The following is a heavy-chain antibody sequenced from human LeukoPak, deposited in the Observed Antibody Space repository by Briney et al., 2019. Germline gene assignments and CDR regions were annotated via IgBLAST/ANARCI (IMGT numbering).Heavy chain of an antibody. CDR3: AKELGIAAAGYFDY. V-gene: IGHV3-23*01. Sequence: GGSLRLSCAASGFTFSSYAMSWVRQAPGNGLEGVSAISGSGGSTYYADSVKGRFTISRDNSKTTLYLQMNSLRAEDTAVYYCAKELGIAAAGYFDYWGQGTLVTVSS. CDR2: ISGSGGST. J-gene: IGHJ4*02. CDR1: GFTFSSYA. D-gene: IGHD6-13*01.